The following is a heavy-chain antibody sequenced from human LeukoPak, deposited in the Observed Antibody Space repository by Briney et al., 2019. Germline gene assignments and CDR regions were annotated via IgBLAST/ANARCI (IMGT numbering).Heavy chain of an antibody. CDR3: SRFYSSGWARGAFDI. J-gene: IGHJ3*02. Sequence: GGSLRLSCTTSGFTFSDYAVSWVRQAPGKGLEWIGFIRNKANGGTTEYAASVKGRFTISRDDSKTIAHLQMSSLKTEDTAVYYCSRFYSSGWARGAFDIWGQGTMVTVSS. D-gene: IGHD3-22*01. CDR1: GFTFSDYA. V-gene: IGHV3-49*04. CDR2: IRNKANGGTT.